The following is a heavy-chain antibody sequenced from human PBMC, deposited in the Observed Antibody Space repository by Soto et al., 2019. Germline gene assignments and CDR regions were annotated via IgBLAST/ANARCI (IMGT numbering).Heavy chain of an antibody. CDR1: GSGFIRSG. V-gene: IGHV1-58*02. J-gene: IGHJ6*02. Sequence: SVKVSCKASGSGFIRSGIQWVRQAHGQRLEWIGWIVVASGQTNYAQNFRGRVAITRDTSTATAYIELTGLTSEDTAVYFCSADRPDIGVGWWVWGQGXTVTVYS. CDR2: IVVASGQT. D-gene: IGHD2-15*01. CDR3: SADRPDIGVGWWV.